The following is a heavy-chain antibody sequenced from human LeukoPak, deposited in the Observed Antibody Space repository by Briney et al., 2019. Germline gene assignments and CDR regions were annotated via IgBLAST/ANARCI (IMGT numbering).Heavy chain of an antibody. J-gene: IGHJ4*02. V-gene: IGHV3-38-3*01. CDR3: ARAAPLYDSSGYYLPYYFDY. CDR1: GFTVSSNE. CDR2: ISGGST. D-gene: IGHD3-22*01. Sequence: PGGSLRLSCAASGFTVSSNEMSWVRQAPGKGLEWVSSISGGSTYYADSVKGRFTISRDNSKNTLYLQMNSLRAEDTAVYYCARAAPLYDSSGYYLPYYFDYWGQGTLVTVSS.